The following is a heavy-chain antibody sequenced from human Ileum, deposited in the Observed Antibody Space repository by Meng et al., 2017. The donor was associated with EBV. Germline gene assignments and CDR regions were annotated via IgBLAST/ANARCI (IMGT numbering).Heavy chain of an antibody. V-gene: IGHV4-4*02. D-gene: IGHD2-21*02. Sequence: QLSGPELVNPSGTVSLTVLVSGGSGNGHPWRSWVSQPPGEGLEWIGQIYHSGATNYNPSLKSRVTISVDTSENQFSLELNSVTAADTAVYYCARIPYGDIYSAYFDYWSPGTLVTVSS. CDR1: GGSGNGHPW. CDR3: ARIPYGDIYSAYFDY. J-gene: IGHJ4*02. CDR2: IYHSGAT.